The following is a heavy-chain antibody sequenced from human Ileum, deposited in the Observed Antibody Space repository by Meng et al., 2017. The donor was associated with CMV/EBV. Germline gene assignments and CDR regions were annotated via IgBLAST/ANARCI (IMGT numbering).Heavy chain of an antibody. CDR2: ISTSGSNT. CDR1: GFIFSDYY. J-gene: IGHJ6*02. Sequence: GESLKISCAASGFIFSDYYMTWIRQAPGKGLEWISYISTSGSNTYYADSVKGRFTISRDNAKNSLYLQMNSLRAEDTAVYFCARRLAYTGSSVNYYNYGMDVWGQGTTVTVSS. D-gene: IGHD6-6*01. V-gene: IGHV3-11*01. CDR3: ARRLAYTGSSVNYYNYGMDV.